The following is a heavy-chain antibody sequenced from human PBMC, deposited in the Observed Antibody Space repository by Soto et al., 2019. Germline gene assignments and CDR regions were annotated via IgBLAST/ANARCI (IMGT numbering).Heavy chain of an antibody. CDR1: GGSVSSGDYF. CDR2: IYYSGST. CDR3: ARSPNYYYYGFDV. Sequence: SETLSLTCTVSGGSVSSGDYFWSWLRQSPGKRLEWIAYIYYSGSTNYNPSLKSRATISVDTSKSQVSLTLTSMTAADAALYYCARSPNYYYYGFDVWGQRTAVT. D-gene: IGHD3-10*01. V-gene: IGHV4-61*08. J-gene: IGHJ6*02.